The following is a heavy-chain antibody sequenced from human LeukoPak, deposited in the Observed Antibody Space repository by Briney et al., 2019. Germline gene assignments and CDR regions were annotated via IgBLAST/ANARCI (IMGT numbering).Heavy chain of an antibody. CDR2: ISSSSSYT. Sequence: PGGSLRLSCAASGFTFSDYYMSWIRQAPGKGLEWVSYISSSSSYTNYADSVRGRFTISRDSAKNSVYLQMNSLRAEDTALYYCVRESGEGSGSADAFDVWGQGTMVTVS. D-gene: IGHD3-10*01. CDR1: GFTFSDYY. J-gene: IGHJ3*01. CDR3: VRESGEGSGSADAFDV. V-gene: IGHV3-11*06.